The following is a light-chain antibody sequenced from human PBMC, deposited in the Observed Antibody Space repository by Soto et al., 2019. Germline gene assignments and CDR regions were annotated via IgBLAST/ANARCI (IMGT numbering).Light chain of an antibody. CDR2: GAS. CDR3: QQYGSSPRT. J-gene: IGKJ2*01. Sequence: EIVLTQSPGTLSLSPGERATLSCRASQSVSTSLAWYQQKPGQAPRLLIYGASSRATGIPDRFSGSGSGTDFIFTISRLEPEDFAVYYCQQYGSSPRTFGQGTKLEIK. V-gene: IGKV3-20*01. CDR1: QSVSTS.